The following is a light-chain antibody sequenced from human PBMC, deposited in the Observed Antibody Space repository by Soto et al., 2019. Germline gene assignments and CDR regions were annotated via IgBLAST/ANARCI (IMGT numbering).Light chain of an antibody. CDR3: QQYGRT. Sequence: EIVLTQSPGTLSLSPGERATLSCRASQSVSSSYLAWYQQKPGQAPSLLIYGASSRATGIPDRFSGSGSGTDFTLTISRLEPEDFAVYYCQQYGRTFGQGTKLDIK. CDR1: QSVSSSY. CDR2: GAS. V-gene: IGKV3-20*01. J-gene: IGKJ1*01.